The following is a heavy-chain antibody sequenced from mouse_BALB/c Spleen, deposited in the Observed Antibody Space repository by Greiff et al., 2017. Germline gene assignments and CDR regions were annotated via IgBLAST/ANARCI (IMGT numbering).Heavy chain of an antibody. J-gene: IGHJ2*01. V-gene: IGHV3-2*02. D-gene: IGHD2-1*01. CDR1: GYSITSDYA. CDR3: ARSDYGNYFDY. Sequence: EVKLQQTGPGLVKPSQSLSLTCTVTGYSITSDYAWNWIRQFPGNKLEWMGYISYSGSTSYNPSLKSRISITRDTSKNQFFLQLNSVTTEDTATYYCARSDYGNYFDYWGQGTTLTVSS. CDR2: ISYSGST.